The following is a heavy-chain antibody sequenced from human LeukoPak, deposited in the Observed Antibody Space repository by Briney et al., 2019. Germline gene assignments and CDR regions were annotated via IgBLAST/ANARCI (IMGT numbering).Heavy chain of an antibody. J-gene: IGHJ4*02. Sequence: GGSLRLSCAASGFTFSNAWMSWVRQAPGKGLEWVGRIKSKTDGGTTDYAAPVKGRFTISRDDSKNTLYLQMNSLKTEDTAVYYCARVSPVAVAGTVDYWGQGTLVTVSS. V-gene: IGHV3-15*01. D-gene: IGHD6-19*01. CDR2: IKSKTDGGTT. CDR3: ARVSPVAVAGTVDY. CDR1: GFTFSNAW.